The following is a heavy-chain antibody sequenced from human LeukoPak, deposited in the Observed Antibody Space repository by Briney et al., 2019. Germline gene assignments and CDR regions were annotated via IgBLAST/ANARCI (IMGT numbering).Heavy chain of an antibody. Sequence: ASVKVSCKASGYTLTGYYMNWVRQAPGQGLEWMGWINPNSGGTNYAQKFQGWVTMTRDTSISTAYMELSRLRSDDTAVYYCARGGSPYYYDSRAYWYFDLWGRGTLVTVSS. V-gene: IGHV1-2*04. D-gene: IGHD3-22*01. CDR1: GYTLTGYY. J-gene: IGHJ2*01. CDR2: INPNSGGT. CDR3: ARGGSPYYYDSRAYWYFDL.